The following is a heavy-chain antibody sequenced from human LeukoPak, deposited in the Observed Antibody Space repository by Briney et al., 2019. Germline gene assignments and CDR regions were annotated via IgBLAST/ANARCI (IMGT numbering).Heavy chain of an antibody. CDR2: INPNSGGT. CDR3: ARVGHTSGWDFDY. D-gene: IGHD6-19*01. V-gene: IGHV1-2*02. J-gene: IGHJ4*02. Sequence: ASVKVSCKASGYTFTGHYIHWVRQAPGQGLDWMGFINPNSGGTNYAQKFQGRVTMTRDTSITTAYMELRRVTSDDTAVYYCARVGHTSGWDFDYWGQGTLVTVSS. CDR1: GYTFTGHY.